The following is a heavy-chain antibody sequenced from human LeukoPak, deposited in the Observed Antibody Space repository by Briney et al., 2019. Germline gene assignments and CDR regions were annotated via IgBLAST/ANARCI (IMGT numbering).Heavy chain of an antibody. V-gene: IGHV3-21*04. Sequence: GGTLRLSCAASGFTFSTYSMNWVRQTPGKGLEWVSSITSSSSYIYYTDSAKGRFTISRDNAKNSLYLQMNSLRAEDTAVYYCAKDRIRIPKLFDYWGQGTLVTVSS. J-gene: IGHJ4*02. CDR2: ITSSSSYI. CDR3: AKDRIRIPKLFDY. D-gene: IGHD3-10*01. CDR1: GFTFSTYS.